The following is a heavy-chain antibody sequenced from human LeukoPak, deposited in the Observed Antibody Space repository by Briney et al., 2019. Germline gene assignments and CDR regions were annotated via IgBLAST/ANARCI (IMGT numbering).Heavy chain of an antibody. CDR3: ARDPGWGIAAAALSYNWFDP. D-gene: IGHD6-13*01. CDR1: GFTFTSSA. J-gene: IGHJ5*02. V-gene: IGHV1-58*01. CDR2: IVVGSGNT. Sequence: SVKVSCKASGFTFTSSAVQWVRQARGQRLEWIGWIVVGSGNTNYAQKFQERVTITRDMSTSTAYMELSSLRSEDTAVYYCARDPGWGIAAAALSYNWFDPWGQGTLVTVSS.